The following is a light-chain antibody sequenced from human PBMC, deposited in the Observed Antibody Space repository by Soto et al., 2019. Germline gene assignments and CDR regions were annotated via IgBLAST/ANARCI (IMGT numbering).Light chain of an antibody. CDR2: EVS. CDR3: SSYTSSTLDV. V-gene: IGLV2-14*01. J-gene: IGLJ1*01. Sequence: QSVLTQPASVSGSPGQSITISCTGTSSDVGGYNYVSWYQQHPGKAPKLMIYEVSNRPSGVSNRFSGSKSGNTASLTISGLQAEDEADYYCSSYTSSTLDVFGTGTKVP. CDR1: SSDVGGYNY.